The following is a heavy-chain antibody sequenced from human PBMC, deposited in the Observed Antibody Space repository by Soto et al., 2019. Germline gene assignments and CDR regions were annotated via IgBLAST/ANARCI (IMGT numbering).Heavy chain of an antibody. Sequence: QITLKESGPSLIKPTQTLALTCTFSGFSFNTRGVGVAWIRQPPGKTLEWLAVIYWDNDRRYRPSLTDRLSITKDTSTKQVVLTMTNVDPVDTGTYYCAHLVPGPLSFAYWGQGARVTVSS. CDR2: IYWDNDR. J-gene: IGHJ4*02. CDR1: GFSFNTRGVG. D-gene: IGHD6-19*01. V-gene: IGHV2-5*02. CDR3: AHLVPGPLSFAY.